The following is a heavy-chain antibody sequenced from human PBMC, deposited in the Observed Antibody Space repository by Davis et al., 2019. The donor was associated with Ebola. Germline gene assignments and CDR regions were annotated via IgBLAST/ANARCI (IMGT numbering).Heavy chain of an antibody. CDR2: IWYDGSNK. Sequence: PGGSLRLSCAASGFTFSSYGMHWVRQAPGKGLEWVAVIWYDGSNKYYADSVKGRFTISRDNSKNTLYLQMNSLRAEDTAVYYCARDKDGIALYYFDYWGQGTLVTVSS. D-gene: IGHD6-13*01. CDR3: ARDKDGIALYYFDY. V-gene: IGHV3-33*08. CDR1: GFTFSSYG. J-gene: IGHJ4*02.